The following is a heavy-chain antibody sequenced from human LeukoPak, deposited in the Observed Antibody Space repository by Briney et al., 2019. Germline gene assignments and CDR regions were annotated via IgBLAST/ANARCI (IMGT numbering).Heavy chain of an antibody. CDR1: GFTFSNSW. CDR2: ISTSSDYM. J-gene: IGHJ4*02. D-gene: IGHD3-3*01. V-gene: IGHV3-21*01. Sequence: KTGGSLRLSCAASGFTFSNSWMSWVRQAPGKGLEWVSSISTSSDYMYYADSLKGRFTISRDNAKNSLYLQMNSLRAEDTAVYYCARDFWASAGGYYFDNWGQGTLVTVSS. CDR3: ARDFWASAGGYYFDN.